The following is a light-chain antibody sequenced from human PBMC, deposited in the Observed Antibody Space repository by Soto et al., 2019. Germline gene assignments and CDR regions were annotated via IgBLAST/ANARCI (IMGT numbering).Light chain of an antibody. CDR3: QHSNNWPPRT. CDR1: QSVSSN. CDR2: GAS. Sequence: EIVMTQSPATLSVSPGERATLSCRASQSVSSNLAWYQQKPGQAPRLLIYGASTRATGIPARFSGSGSGTEFTLTISSLQSEDFAVYYCQHSNNWPPRTCGQGTKLEIK. J-gene: IGKJ2*01. V-gene: IGKV3-15*01.